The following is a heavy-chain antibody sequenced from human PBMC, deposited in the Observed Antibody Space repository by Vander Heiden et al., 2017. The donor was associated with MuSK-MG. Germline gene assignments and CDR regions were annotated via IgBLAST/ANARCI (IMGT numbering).Heavy chain of an antibody. Sequence: QLQLQASVPVLVKPSETLSLTCPVPGGSISRYYWSWIRQRQGKGRVWIGYIYCSGSTNYTPYRKIRVTISADTSKYQFSLKLSSVTAADADVYYCASTATTNSYAFDIWGQGTTVTVSS. V-gene: IGHV4-59*08. CDR2: IYCSGST. D-gene: IGHD2-15*01. CDR3: ASTATTNSYAFDI. J-gene: IGHJ3*02. CDR1: GGSISRYY.